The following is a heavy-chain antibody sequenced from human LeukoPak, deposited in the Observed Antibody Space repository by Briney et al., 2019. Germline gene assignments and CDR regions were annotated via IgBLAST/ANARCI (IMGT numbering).Heavy chain of an antibody. Sequence: VASVKVSCKASGGTFSSYTINWVRQAPGQGLEWMGRIIPILGIANYAQKFQGRVTTTADKSTSTAYMELSSLRSEDTALYYCARGGAIVVVPAAELRFDPWGQGTLVTVSS. J-gene: IGHJ5*02. D-gene: IGHD2-2*01. CDR3: ARGGAIVVVPAAELRFDP. CDR2: IIPILGIA. CDR1: GGTFSSYT. V-gene: IGHV1-69*02.